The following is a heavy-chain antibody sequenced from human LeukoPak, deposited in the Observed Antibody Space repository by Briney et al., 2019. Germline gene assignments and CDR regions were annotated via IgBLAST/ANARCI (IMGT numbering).Heavy chain of an antibody. V-gene: IGHV3-7*04. CDR2: IKNDGSEK. J-gene: IGHJ4*02. D-gene: IGHD3-9*01. CDR1: GFTFSSYW. CDR3: ATADWFSFDF. Sequence: GGSLRLSCAASGFTFSSYWMSWVRQAPGKGLEWVATIKNDGSEKNYVDSVKGRLTISRDNAKNSLYLQMSGLRAEDTAVYFCATADWFSFDFWGQGTLVTVSS.